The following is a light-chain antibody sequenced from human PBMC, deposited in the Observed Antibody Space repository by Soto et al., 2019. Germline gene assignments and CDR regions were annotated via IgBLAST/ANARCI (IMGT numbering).Light chain of an antibody. V-gene: IGKV1D-16*01. CDR2: AAS. J-gene: IGKJ5*01. CDR3: QQYNSYPIT. Sequence: DIQMTQSPSSLSASVGDRVTITCRASQGLSSWLAWYQKKPEEDPKSMIYAASRLESGVPSRFRGSGSGTDLAITISSLKPEDFETYYCQQYNSYPITFGQGTRLDI. CDR1: QGLSSW.